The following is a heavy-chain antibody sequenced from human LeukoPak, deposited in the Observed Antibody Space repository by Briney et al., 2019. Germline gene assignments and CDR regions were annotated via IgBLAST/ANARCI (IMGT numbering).Heavy chain of an antibody. V-gene: IGHV3-43*02. J-gene: IGHJ4*02. Sequence: PGGSLRLSCVASGFIFHDYAMHWVRQPPGKGLEWVSLITNNGGTTDYADSVKGRFTISRDNSKDSLYLQMNSLRTEDTAVYYCAKVSGMATQWGNFDYWGQGTLVTVSS. CDR3: AKVSGMATQWGNFDY. CDR2: ITNNGGTT. CDR1: GFIFHDYA. D-gene: IGHD3-16*01.